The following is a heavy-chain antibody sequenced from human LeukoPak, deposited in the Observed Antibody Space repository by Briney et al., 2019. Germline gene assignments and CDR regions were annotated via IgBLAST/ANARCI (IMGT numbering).Heavy chain of an antibody. CDR3: AKGGLATVTTYYFDY. J-gene: IGHJ4*02. V-gene: IGHV3-23*01. D-gene: IGHD4-17*01. CDR2: ISGSGGST. Sequence: GGSLRLSCAASGFTFSSYAMSWVRQAPGKGLEWVSAISGSGGSTYYADSVKGRFTISRDNSKNTLYLQMNSLRAEDTAVYHCAKGGLATVTTYYFDYWGQGTLVTVSS. CDR1: GFTFSSYA.